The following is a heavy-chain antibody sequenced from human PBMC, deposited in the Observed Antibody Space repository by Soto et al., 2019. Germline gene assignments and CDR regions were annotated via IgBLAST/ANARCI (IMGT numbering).Heavy chain of an antibody. Sequence: QVQLVQSGAEVKKPGSSVKVSCKASGGTFSSYAISWVRQAPGQGLEWMRGIIPIFGTANYAQKFQGRVTITADESTSTAYMELSSLRSEDTAVYYCARGMEEYCSGGSCYSPRWFDPWGQGTLVTVSS. CDR2: IIPIFGTA. V-gene: IGHV1-69*01. D-gene: IGHD2-15*01. CDR1: GGTFSSYA. J-gene: IGHJ5*02. CDR3: ARGMEEYCSGGSCYSPRWFDP.